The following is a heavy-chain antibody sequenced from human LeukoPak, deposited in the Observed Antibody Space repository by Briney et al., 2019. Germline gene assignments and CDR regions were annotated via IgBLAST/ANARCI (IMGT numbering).Heavy chain of an antibody. V-gene: IGHV1-2*02. J-gene: IGHJ4*02. Sequence: GASVKVPCKASGYTFTGYYSFWVRQAPGQGLEWMGWINPNTGDTRYGQKFQGRVTLTRDTSIRTTYMELSSLRSDDTAVYYCARDERFCNGDNHYPDLGYWGQGTLVTVSS. CDR2: INPNTGDT. D-gene: IGHD2-15*01. CDR1: GYTFTGYY. CDR3: ARDERFCNGDNHYPDLGY.